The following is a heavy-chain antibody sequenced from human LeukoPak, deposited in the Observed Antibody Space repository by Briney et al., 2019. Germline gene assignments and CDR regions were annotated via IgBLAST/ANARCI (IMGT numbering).Heavy chain of an antibody. CDR1: GGSVNSYY. CDR2: IFGSGSS. J-gene: IGHJ4*02. Sequence: PSETLSLTCTVSGGSVNSYYWTWIRQPAGKGLEWIGRIFGSGSSRYSPSLKDRVTMSIDTSKHQILLRLHSVTAADTAVYFCARDTPHPRGNFFESWGQGTLVTVSS. CDR3: ARDTPHPRGNFFES. V-gene: IGHV4-4*07.